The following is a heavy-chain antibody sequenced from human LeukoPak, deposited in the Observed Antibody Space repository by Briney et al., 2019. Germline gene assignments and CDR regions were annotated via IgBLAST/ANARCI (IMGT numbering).Heavy chain of an antibody. D-gene: IGHD3-10*01. J-gene: IGHJ5*02. CDR2: INPTGDFT. CDR1: GYNFNAHW. CDR3: ARMVRGVMGRGWFDP. Sequence: ASVKVSCKASGYNFNAHWMHWVRQAPGQGLEWMGIINPTGDFTSYAQNLQGRVTVTRDTSISTAYMELSRLRSDDTAVYYCARMVRGVMGRGWFDPWGQGTLVTVSS. V-gene: IGHV1-2*02.